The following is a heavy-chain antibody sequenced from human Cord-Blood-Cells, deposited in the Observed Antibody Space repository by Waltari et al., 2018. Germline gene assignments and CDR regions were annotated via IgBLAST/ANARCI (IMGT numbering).Heavy chain of an antibody. V-gene: IGHV4-39*01. CDR2: IYYSGST. D-gene: IGHD3-22*01. J-gene: IGHJ4*02. Sequence: QLQLQESGPGLVKPSETLSLTCTVSGGSISSSSYYWGWIRLPPGQGLEWIGSIYYSGSTYYNPSLKSRVTISVDTSKNQFSLKLSSVTAADTAVYYCASTAPYYYDSSGYYYFDYWGQGTLVTVSS. CDR3: ASTAPYYYDSSGYYYFDY. CDR1: GGSISSSSYY.